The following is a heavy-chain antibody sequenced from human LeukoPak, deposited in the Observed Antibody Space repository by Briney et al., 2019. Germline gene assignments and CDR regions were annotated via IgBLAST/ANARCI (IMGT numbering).Heavy chain of an antibody. V-gene: IGHV3-7*01. CDR1: GFTFSSYW. CDR2: INQDGSEK. J-gene: IGHJ4*02. CDR3: ARDKIVGATKFDS. Sequence: GGSLRLSCAASGFTFSSYWMSWVRQAPGKGLEWVANINQDGSEKYYVDSVKGRFTISRDNAKNSLYLQMNSLRAEDTAMYYCARDKIVGATKFDSWGQGTLVTVSS. D-gene: IGHD1-26*01.